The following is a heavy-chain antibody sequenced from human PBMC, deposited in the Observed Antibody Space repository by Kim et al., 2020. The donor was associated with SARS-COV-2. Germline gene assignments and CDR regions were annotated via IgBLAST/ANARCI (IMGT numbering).Heavy chain of an antibody. Sequence: ASVKVSCKASGYTFTSYGISWVRQAPGQGLEWMGWISAYNGNTNYAQKLQGRVTMTTDTSTSTAYMELRSLRSDDTAVYYCARKGGELLNYYYGMDVWGQGTTVTVSS. J-gene: IGHJ6*02. V-gene: IGHV1-18*01. CDR2: ISAYNGNT. D-gene: IGHD3-10*01. CDR1: GYTFTSYG. CDR3: ARKGGELLNYYYGMDV.